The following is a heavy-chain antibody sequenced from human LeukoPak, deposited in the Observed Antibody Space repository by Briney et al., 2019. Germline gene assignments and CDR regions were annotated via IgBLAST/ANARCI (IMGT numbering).Heavy chain of an antibody. J-gene: IGHJ4*02. CDR3: ASFSFIAAAARGYFDY. Sequence: YSGSTNYNPSLNSRVTISVHTSNNQFSLKLNSVTAADTAVYYCASFSFIAAAARGYFDYWVQGTRVTVSS. V-gene: IGHV4-59*01. CDR2: YSGST. D-gene: IGHD6-13*01.